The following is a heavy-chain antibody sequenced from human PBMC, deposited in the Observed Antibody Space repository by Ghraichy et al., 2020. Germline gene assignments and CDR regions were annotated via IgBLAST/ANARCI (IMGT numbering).Heavy chain of an antibody. J-gene: IGHJ1*01. CDR1: GFTFGDYA. D-gene: IGHD2-15*01. CDR2: IRSKAYGGTT. V-gene: IGHV3-49*03. CDR3: ARDFRWGGGESLQH. Sequence: GGSLRHSCTASGFTFGDYAVSWFRQAPGKGLEWVGFIRSKAYGGTTEFAASVKGRFTLSRDDSKSIAYLQMNSLKTEDTAVYYCARDFRWGGGESLQHWGQGTLVTVSS.